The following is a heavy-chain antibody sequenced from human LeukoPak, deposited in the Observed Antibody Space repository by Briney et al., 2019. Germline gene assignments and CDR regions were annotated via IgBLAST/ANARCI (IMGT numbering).Heavy chain of an antibody. CDR2: INWNGGST. Sequence: PGGSLRLSCAASGFTFDDHGMSWVRQTPGKGLEWVSGINWNGGSTAHADSVKGRFTISRDNAKNSLYLQMNSPRAEDTALYHCARGAYYDSSASPLDYWGQGTLATVSS. J-gene: IGHJ4*02. CDR1: GFTFDDHG. V-gene: IGHV3-20*01. CDR3: ARGAYYDSSASPLDY. D-gene: IGHD3-22*01.